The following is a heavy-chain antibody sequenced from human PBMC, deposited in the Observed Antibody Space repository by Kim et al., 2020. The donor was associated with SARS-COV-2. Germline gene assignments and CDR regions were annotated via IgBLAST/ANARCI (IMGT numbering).Heavy chain of an antibody. CDR2: ISSSSSYI. CDR3: ARDPLTSRDYYYYYGMDV. D-gene: IGHD3-9*01. J-gene: IGHJ6*02. V-gene: IGHV3-21*01. Sequence: GGSLRLSCAASGFTFSSYSMNWVRQAPGKGLEWVSSISSSSSYIYYADSVKGRFTISRDNAKNSLYLQMNSLRAEDTAVYYCARDPLTSRDYYYYYGMDVWGQGTTVTVSS. CDR1: GFTFSSYS.